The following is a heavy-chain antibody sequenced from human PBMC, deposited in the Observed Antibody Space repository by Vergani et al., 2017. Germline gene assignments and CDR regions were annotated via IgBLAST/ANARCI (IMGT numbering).Heavy chain of an antibody. J-gene: IGHJ4*02. V-gene: IGHV4-34*02. CDR2: ITAIGSA. D-gene: IGHD3-10*01. CDR3: ASRRPRLNLGSKSNAGTFDS. Sequence: QVHLQQRGAGVLKPSETLSLTCGVIGGSLSGYFWSWIRQSPGRGLEWIGEITAIGSAKYSPSATSRVTISVDTSRSEFTLTVTSVPAADTGVYFCASRRPRLNLGSKSNAGTFDSWGQGTLVTVSS. CDR1: GGSLSGYF.